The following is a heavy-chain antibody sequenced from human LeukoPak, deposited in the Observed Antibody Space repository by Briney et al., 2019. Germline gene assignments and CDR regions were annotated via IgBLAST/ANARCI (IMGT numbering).Heavy chain of an antibody. CDR1: GFTFSSYG. Sequence: GGSLRLSCAASGFTFSSYGMHWVRQAPGKGLEWVAFIRYDGSNKYYADSVKGRFTISRDNSKNTLYLQMNSLRAGDTAVYYCAKEVYNMGAFDIWGQGTMVTVSS. CDR3: AKEVYNMGAFDI. J-gene: IGHJ3*02. V-gene: IGHV3-30*02. CDR2: IRYDGSNK. D-gene: IGHD1-1*01.